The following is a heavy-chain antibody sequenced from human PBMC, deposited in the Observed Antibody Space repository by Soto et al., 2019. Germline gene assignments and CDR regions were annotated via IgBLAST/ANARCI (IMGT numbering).Heavy chain of an antibody. V-gene: IGHV1-3*01. Sequence: QVQLVQSGAEVKKPRASVKVSCTASGYTFTHYAIHWVRHAPGQRLEWMGFINAGSGNTKYSQTFQGRLTFTKDTSASTAYMDLSSLRSEDTAIYYCARGLAADGAWGQGTLVTVSS. CDR2: INAGSGNT. CDR1: GYTFTHYA. CDR3: ARGLAADGA. J-gene: IGHJ5*02. D-gene: IGHD6-13*01.